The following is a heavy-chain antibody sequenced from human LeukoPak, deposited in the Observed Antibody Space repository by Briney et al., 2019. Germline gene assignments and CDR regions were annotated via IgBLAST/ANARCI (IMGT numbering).Heavy chain of an antibody. J-gene: IGHJ4*02. CDR3: ASVAYSTGVSDY. CDR2: ISAYNGNT. D-gene: IGHD6-19*01. CDR1: GGTFSSYA. Sequence: ASVKVSCKASGGTFSSYAISWVRQAPGQGLEWMGWISAYNGNTNYAQKLQGRVTMTTDTSTSTAYMELRSLRSDDTAVYYCASVAYSTGVSDYWGQGTLVTVSS. V-gene: IGHV1-18*01.